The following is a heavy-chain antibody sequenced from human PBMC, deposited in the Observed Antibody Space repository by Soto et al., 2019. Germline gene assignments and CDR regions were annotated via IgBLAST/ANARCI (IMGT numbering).Heavy chain of an antibody. CDR1: GGTFGSYA. CDR2: INPVSGAA. D-gene: IGHD2-2*01. V-gene: IGHV1-69*01. Sequence: QVQLVQSGAEVKKPGSSVKVSCKASGGTFGSYAFSWVRQAPGQGLEWMGGINPVSGAAHYAQKFQGRVTITADESTSTAYMALSSLSSQDTAVYYCATALGCRSTSCTLDYWGQGTRVIVSS. CDR3: ATALGCRSTSCTLDY. J-gene: IGHJ4*02.